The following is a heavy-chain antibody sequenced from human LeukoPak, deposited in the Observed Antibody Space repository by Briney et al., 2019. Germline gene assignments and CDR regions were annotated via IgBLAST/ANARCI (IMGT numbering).Heavy chain of an antibody. CDR2: ISGSGTAT. V-gene: IGHV3-23*01. CDR3: AKGLYHYYGSGSYTLDY. CDR1: GFSFTSYA. D-gene: IGHD3-10*01. J-gene: IGHJ4*02. Sequence: GGSLRLSCAASGFSFTSYAMSWVRQAPGEGLEWVSAISGSGTATYYADSVKGRFTISRDNSKNTLYLQVNSLRAEDTAVYYCAKGLYHYYGSGSYTLDYWGQGTQVTVSS.